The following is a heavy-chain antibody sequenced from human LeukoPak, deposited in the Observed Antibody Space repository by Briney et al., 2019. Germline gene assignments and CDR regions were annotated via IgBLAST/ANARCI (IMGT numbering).Heavy chain of an antibody. CDR2: IIPIFGTA. CDR3: ARETVPAIAAPRGLNY. D-gene: IGHD6-13*01. CDR1: GGTFSSYA. J-gene: IGHJ4*02. Sequence: ASVKVSCKASGGTFSSYAISWVRQAPGQGLEWMGGIIPIFGTANYAQKFQGRVTITADEPTSTAYMELSSLRSEDTAVYYCARETVPAIAAPRGLNYWGQGTLVTVSS. V-gene: IGHV1-69*13.